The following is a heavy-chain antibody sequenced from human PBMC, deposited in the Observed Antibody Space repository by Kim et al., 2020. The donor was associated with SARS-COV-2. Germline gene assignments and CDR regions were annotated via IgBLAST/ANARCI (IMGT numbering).Heavy chain of an antibody. V-gene: IGHV3-30*07. CDR3: ARDYSWGIEGNWFDP. J-gene: IGHJ5*02. Sequence: DAVKGRFTISRDNSKNTLYLQMNSLRAEDTAVYYCARDYSWGIEGNWFDPWGQGTLVTVSS. D-gene: IGHD3-16*01.